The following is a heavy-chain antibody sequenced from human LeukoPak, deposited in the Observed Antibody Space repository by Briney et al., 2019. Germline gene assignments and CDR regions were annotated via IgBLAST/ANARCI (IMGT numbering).Heavy chain of an antibody. D-gene: IGHD4/OR15-4a*01. J-gene: IGHJ4*02. CDR3: ARGHYGGNRYFDN. V-gene: IGHV1-8*01. CDR1: GYTFRDYE. Sequence: ASVKVSCKTSGYTFRDYEINWVRQAPGLGLEWVAWIHANSGKAGSAQKFQGRVTLTRDTSTETAFMELSGLTSDDSATYFCARGHYGGNRYFDNWGQGTLVRVSS. CDR2: IHANSGKA.